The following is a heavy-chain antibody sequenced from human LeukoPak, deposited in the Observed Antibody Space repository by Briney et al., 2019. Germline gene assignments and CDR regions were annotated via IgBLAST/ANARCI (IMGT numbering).Heavy chain of an antibody. V-gene: IGHV4-4*07. CDR1: GGSISGYY. CDR3: ARDRERAWDY. Sequence: SETLSLTCTVSGGSISGYYWTWIRQPAGKGLEWIGRIYSSGSTNYNPSLKGRVIISVDMSKNQFSLNLTSVTAADTAVYYCARDRERAWDYWGQGTLVTVSS. D-gene: IGHD1-1*01. CDR2: IYSSGST. J-gene: IGHJ4*02.